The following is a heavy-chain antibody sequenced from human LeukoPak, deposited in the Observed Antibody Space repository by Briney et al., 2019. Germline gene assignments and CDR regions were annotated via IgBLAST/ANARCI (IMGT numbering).Heavy chain of an antibody. CDR2: ISGSGGIT. CDR3: AQPIGPFDY. Sequence: QTGGSLRLSCAASGFTFGSYAIYWVRQAPGKGLEWVSGISGSGGITYFADSVKGRFTISRDNSKNTVYLQINSLRAEDTAVYYCAQPIGPFDYWGQGTLVTVSS. D-gene: IGHD1-1*01. J-gene: IGHJ4*02. V-gene: IGHV3-23*01. CDR1: GFTFGSYA.